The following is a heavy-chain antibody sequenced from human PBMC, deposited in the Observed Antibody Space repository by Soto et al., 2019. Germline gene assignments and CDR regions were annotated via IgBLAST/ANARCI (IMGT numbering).Heavy chain of an antibody. V-gene: IGHV1-2*02. J-gene: IGHJ4*02. CDR1: GYTFTGYY. Sequence: ASVKVSCKASGYTFTGYYLHWVRQAPGQGLEWMGWINFNTGFTNYAQKLQGRVTMTRDTSITTVYMDLSSMRSDDTAVYYCAREGDGSGSYRGSFFDYWGQGTLVTVSS. D-gene: IGHD3-10*01. CDR3: AREGDGSGSYRGSFFDY. CDR2: INFNTGFT.